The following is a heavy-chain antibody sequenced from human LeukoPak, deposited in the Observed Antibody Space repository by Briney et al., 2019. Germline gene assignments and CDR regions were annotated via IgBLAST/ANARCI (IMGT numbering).Heavy chain of an antibody. Sequence: SETLSLTCTVSGGSISSGGYYWSWIRQHPGKGLEWIGYIYYNGSTYYNPSLKSRVTISVDTSKNQFSLKLSSVTAADTAVYYCARSGGYGALIDYWGQGTLVTVSS. J-gene: IGHJ4*02. CDR3: ARSGGYGALIDY. D-gene: IGHD3-16*01. V-gene: IGHV4-31*03. CDR2: IYYNGST. CDR1: GGSISSGGYY.